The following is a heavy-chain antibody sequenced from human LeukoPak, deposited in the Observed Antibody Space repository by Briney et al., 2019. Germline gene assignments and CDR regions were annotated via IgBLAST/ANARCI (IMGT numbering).Heavy chain of an antibody. CDR2: ISSSSSYI. D-gene: IGHD2-2*01. V-gene: IGHV3-21*01. Sequence: GGSLRLSCAASGFTFSSYSMNWVRQAPGKGLEWVSSISSSSSYIYCADSVKGRFTISRDNAKNSLYLQMNSLRAEDTAVYYCARADPSSTSCLWYWGQGTLVTVSS. J-gene: IGHJ4*02. CDR3: ARADPSSTSCLWY. CDR1: GFTFSSYS.